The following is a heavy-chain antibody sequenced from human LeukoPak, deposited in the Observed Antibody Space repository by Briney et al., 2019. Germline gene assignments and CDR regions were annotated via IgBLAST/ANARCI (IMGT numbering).Heavy chain of an antibody. J-gene: IGHJ4*02. CDR2: ISATGGGT. Sequence: GASLRLSCAASGFTFSSYAMSWVRQAPGKGLEWVSTISATGGGTVYADSVKGRFTISRDNAKNSLYLQMNSLRAEDTAVYYCARSGIAAAGGDFDYWGQGTLVTVSS. CDR1: GFTFSSYA. V-gene: IGHV3-23*01. CDR3: ARSGIAAAGGDFDY. D-gene: IGHD6-13*01.